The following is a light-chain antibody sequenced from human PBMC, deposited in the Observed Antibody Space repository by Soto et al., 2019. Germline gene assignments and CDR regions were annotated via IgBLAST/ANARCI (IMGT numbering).Light chain of an antibody. CDR2: GTS. Sequence: EIVLTQSPGTLSLSPGERATLSCRASQSVSSSYLAWYQQKPGQAPRLLIYGTSSRATAIPDRFSGSGSGTDFTLTISRLEPEDFAVYYCQQYGSSSWTFGQGTGGYQ. V-gene: IGKV3-20*01. CDR1: QSVSSSY. J-gene: IGKJ1*01. CDR3: QQYGSSSWT.